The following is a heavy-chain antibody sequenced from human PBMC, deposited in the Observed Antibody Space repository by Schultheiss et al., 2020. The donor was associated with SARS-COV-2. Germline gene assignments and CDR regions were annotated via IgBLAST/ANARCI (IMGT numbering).Heavy chain of an antibody. J-gene: IGHJ1*01. CDR2: ISDSGST. V-gene: IGHV4-61*01. Sequence: SQTLSLTCTVSGGSVTSASDHWSWIRQPPGKGLEWIGYISDSGSTNYNPSLKSRVTISVDTSKNQFSLKLSSVTAADTAVYYCASRRGGTIFGVVILSQGYFQHWGQGTLVTVSS. CDR1: GGSVTSASDH. D-gene: IGHD3-3*01. CDR3: ASRRGGTIFGVVILSQGYFQH.